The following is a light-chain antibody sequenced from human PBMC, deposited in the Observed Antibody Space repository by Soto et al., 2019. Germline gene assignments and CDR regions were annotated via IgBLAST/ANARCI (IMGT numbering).Light chain of an antibody. CDR3: HQYGSLYT. Sequence: EIVLTQSPGTLSLSPGERATLSCRASQSVSSSYLAWYQQKPGQAPRLLIYGASSRATGIPDRFSGSGSGTYFTLTISRLESEDFAVYYCHQYGSLYTFGQGTKVEIK. J-gene: IGKJ2*01. V-gene: IGKV3-20*01. CDR2: GAS. CDR1: QSVSSSY.